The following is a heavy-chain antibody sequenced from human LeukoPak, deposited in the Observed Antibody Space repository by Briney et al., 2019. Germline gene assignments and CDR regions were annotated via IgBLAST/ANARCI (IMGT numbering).Heavy chain of an antibody. CDR3: ARAKPLVTYYYDSSGYYLEY. Sequence: GGTLRLSCAASGFIFSNYAMSWVRQTPGKGLEWVANIKRDGSEKYYVDSVKGRFTISRDNAKNSLYLQMNSLRAEDTAVYYCARAKPLVTYYYDSSGYYLEYWGQGTLVTVSS. V-gene: IGHV3-7*01. CDR2: IKRDGSEK. CDR1: GFIFSNYA. J-gene: IGHJ4*02. D-gene: IGHD3-22*01.